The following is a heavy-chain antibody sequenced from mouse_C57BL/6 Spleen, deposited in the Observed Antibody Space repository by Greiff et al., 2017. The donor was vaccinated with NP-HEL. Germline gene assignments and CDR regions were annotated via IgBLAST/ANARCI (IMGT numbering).Heavy chain of an antibody. CDR2: INPSNGGT. CDR3: ARSYYSNYDWYFDV. CDR1: GYTFTSYW. D-gene: IGHD2-5*01. Sequence: VQLQQSGTDLVKPGASVKLSCKASGYTFTSYWMHWVKQRPGQGLEWIGNINPSNGGTNYNEKFKSKATLTVDKSSSTAYMQLSSLTSEDSAFYYCARSYYSNYDWYFDVWGTGTTVTVSS. V-gene: IGHV1-53*01. J-gene: IGHJ1*03.